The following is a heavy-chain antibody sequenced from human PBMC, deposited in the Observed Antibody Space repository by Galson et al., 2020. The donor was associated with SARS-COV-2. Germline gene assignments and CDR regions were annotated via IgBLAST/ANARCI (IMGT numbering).Heavy chain of an antibody. J-gene: IGHJ4*02. Sequence: ASVKVSCKASGYTFTNYSITWVRQAPGQGLEWMGWISPSNGNTNYAQKLQGRVTMTTDTSTSTAYMELRSLRSDDTAVYYGAMGSLILPPLYWGQGTLVTVSS. V-gene: IGHV1-18*01. D-gene: IGHD3-10*01. CDR3: AMGSLILPPLY. CDR2: ISPSNGNT. CDR1: GYTFTNYS.